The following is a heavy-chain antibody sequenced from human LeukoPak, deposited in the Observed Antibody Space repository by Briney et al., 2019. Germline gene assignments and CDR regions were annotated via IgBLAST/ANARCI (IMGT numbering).Heavy chain of an antibody. CDR3: ATGEVLRYFDAFDY. D-gene: IGHD3-9*01. CDR1: GYTLTELS. Sequence: GASVKVSCKVSGYTLTELSMHWVRQAPGKGLEWMGGFDPEDGETIYAQKFQGRVTMTEDTSTDTAYMELSSLRSEDTAVYYCATGEVLRYFDAFDYWDQGTLVTVSS. V-gene: IGHV1-24*01. J-gene: IGHJ4*02. CDR2: FDPEDGET.